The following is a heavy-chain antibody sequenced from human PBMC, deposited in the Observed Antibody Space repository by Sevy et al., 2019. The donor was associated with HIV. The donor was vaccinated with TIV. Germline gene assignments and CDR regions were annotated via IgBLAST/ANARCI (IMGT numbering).Heavy chain of an antibody. CDR1: GFTFDDYA. CDR2: ISWNSGSI. Sequence: GGSLRLSCAASGFTFDDYAMHWVRQAPGKGLEWVSGISWNSGSIGYADSVKGRFTISRDNAKNSLYLQMNSLRAEDTALYYCAKDIAPGIAAAGANYFDYCGQGTLVTVSS. D-gene: IGHD6-13*01. V-gene: IGHV3-9*01. J-gene: IGHJ4*02. CDR3: AKDIAPGIAAAGANYFDY.